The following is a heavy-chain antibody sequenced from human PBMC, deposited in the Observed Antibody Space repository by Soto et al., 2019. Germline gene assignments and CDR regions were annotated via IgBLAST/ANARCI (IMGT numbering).Heavy chain of an antibody. CDR1: GYTFTSYA. CDR2: INAGNGNT. CDR3: ARHVLVDYGSGSYPDAFDI. Sequence: GASVKVSCEACGYTFTSYAMHWVRQAPEQRLEWMGCINAGNGNTKYSQKFQGRVTITRDTSASTAYMELSSLRSEDTAVYYCARHVLVDYGSGSYPDAFDIWGQGTMVTVSS. J-gene: IGHJ3*02. V-gene: IGHV1-3*01. D-gene: IGHD3-10*01.